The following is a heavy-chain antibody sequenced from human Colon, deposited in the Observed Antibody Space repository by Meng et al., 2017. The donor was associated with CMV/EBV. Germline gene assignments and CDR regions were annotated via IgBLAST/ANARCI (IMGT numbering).Heavy chain of an antibody. CDR2: ISSGGSTM. J-gene: IGHJ6*02. Sequence: GESLKISCEASEINISDYFMSWIRQAPGKGLEWVSYISSGGSTMYYADSVKGRFTISRDNAKNTLYLQMNSLRAEDTAVYYCAKAIYYYYYGMDVWGQGTTVTVSS. D-gene: IGHD2-2*02. CDR1: EINISDYF. CDR3: AKAIYYYYYGMDV. V-gene: IGHV3-11*01.